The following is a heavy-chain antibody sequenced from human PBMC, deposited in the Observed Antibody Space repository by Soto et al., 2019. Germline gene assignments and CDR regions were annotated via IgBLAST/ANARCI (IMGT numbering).Heavy chain of an antibody. D-gene: IGHD3-10*01. V-gene: IGHV4-4*02. CDR1: GGSISSSNW. CDR3: ARRWGEGRVDY. CDR2: IYHSGNT. Sequence: QVQLQESGPGLVKPSGTLSLTCAVSGGSISSSNWWSWVRQPPGKGLEWIGEIYHSGNTNYNPSLKRRVTFAVDKYRTQCPLKLSSVTAADTAVYYCARRWGEGRVDYWAQGTLVTVSS. J-gene: IGHJ4*02.